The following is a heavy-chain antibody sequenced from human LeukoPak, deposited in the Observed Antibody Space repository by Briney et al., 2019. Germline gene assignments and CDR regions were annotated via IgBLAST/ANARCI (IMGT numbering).Heavy chain of an antibody. D-gene: IGHD5-12*01. CDR3: ARGEWLRSWFGY. Sequence: SETLSLTCAVYGGSFSGYYWSWIRQPPGKGLEWIGEINHSGSTNYNLPLKSRVTISVDTSKNQFSLKLSSVTAADTAVYYCARGEWLRSWFGYWGQGTLVTVSS. CDR2: INHSGST. CDR1: GGSFSGYY. V-gene: IGHV4-34*01. J-gene: IGHJ4*02.